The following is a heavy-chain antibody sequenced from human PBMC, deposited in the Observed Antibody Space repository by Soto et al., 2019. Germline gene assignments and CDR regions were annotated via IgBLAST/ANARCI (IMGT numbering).Heavy chain of an antibody. CDR3: ARGHDRGSSGWYGDYYYGMDV. V-gene: IGHV4-59*01. Sequence: SETLSLTCTVSGGSISSYYWSWIRQPPGKGLEWIGYIYYSGSTNYNPSLKSRVTISVDTSKNQFSLKLSSVTAADTAVYYCARGHDRGSSGWYGDYYYGMDVWGQGTTVTVSS. J-gene: IGHJ6*02. D-gene: IGHD6-19*01. CDR1: GGSISSYY. CDR2: IYYSGST.